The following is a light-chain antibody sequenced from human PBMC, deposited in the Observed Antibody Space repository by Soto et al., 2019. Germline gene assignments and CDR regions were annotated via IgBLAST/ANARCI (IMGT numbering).Light chain of an antibody. CDR1: QSVSSSY. V-gene: IGKV3-20*01. CDR3: QQYGSSPET. J-gene: IGKJ1*01. CDR2: GAS. Sequence: EIVLTQSPGTLSLSPGVRATLSCRASQSVSSSYLAWYQQKPGQAPRLLIYGASSRATGVPDRFSGGGSGTDFTLTISRLEPEDFAVYYCQQYGSSPETFGQGTKVDIK.